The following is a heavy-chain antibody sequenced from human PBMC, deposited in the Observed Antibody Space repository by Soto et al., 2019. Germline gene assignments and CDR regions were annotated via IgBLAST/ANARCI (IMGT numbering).Heavy chain of an antibody. CDR3: ARDDLSSDSPTPSRYCSGGSCYSSSP. D-gene: IGHD2-15*01. J-gene: IGHJ5*02. Sequence: GGSLRLSCAASGFTFSSYAMHWVRQAPGKGLEWVAVISYDGSNKYYADSVKGRFTISRDNSKNTLYLQMNSLRAEDTAVYYCARDDLSSDSPTPSRYCSGGSCYSSSPWGQGTLVTVSS. V-gene: IGHV3-30-3*01. CDR1: GFTFSSYA. CDR2: ISYDGSNK.